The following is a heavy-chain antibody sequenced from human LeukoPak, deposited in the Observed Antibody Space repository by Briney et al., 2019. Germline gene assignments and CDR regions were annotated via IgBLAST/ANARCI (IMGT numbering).Heavy chain of an antibody. CDR2: IIGSGAST. V-gene: IGHV3-23*01. J-gene: IGHJ4*02. CDR3: ARSLATAGNKYYFDY. D-gene: IGHD6-13*01. CDR1: GFTFSTYA. Sequence: GGSLRLSCAASGFTFSTYAMSWVRQAPGKGLEWVSAIIGSGASTYYADSVKGLFTISRDNSKNTLFLQMNSLRAEDTAVYYCARSLATAGNKYYFDYWGQGTPVTVSS.